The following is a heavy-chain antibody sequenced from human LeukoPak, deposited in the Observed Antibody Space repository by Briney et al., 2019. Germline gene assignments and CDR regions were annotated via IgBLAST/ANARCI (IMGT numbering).Heavy chain of an antibody. CDR2: IYYSGST. Sequence: SETLSLTCTVSGGSISSYYWSWIRQPPGKGLEWIGYIYYSGSTNCNPSLKSRVTISVDTSKNQFSLNLSSVTAADTAVYYCARLITAFQAFDSWGQGTLVTVSS. V-gene: IGHV4-59*08. J-gene: IGHJ4*02. D-gene: IGHD3-16*01. CDR1: GGSISSYY. CDR3: ARLITAFQAFDS.